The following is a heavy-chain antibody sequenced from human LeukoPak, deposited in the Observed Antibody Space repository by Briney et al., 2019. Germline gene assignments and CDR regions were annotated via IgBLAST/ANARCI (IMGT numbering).Heavy chain of an antibody. Sequence: SETLSLNCTVSGGSISSYYWSWIRQPAGKGLEWIGRIYTSGSTNYNPSLKSRVTVSVDTSKNQFSLKLSSVTAADTAVYYCAVCSVTGRAFDIWGQGTMVTVSS. V-gene: IGHV4-4*07. CDR1: GGSISSYY. D-gene: IGHD3-10*02. J-gene: IGHJ3*02. CDR2: IYTSGST. CDR3: AVCSVTGRAFDI.